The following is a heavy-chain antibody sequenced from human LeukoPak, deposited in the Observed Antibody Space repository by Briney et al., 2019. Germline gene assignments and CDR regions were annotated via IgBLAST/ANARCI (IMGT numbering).Heavy chain of an antibody. Sequence: EASVKVSCKASGGTLSSYAISRVRQAPGQGLEWMGGIIPIFGTANYAQKFQGRVTITTDESTSTAYMELSSLRSEDTAVYYCARSDPQYNWFDPWGQGTLVTVSS. V-gene: IGHV1-69*05. CDR2: IIPIFGTA. J-gene: IGHJ5*02. CDR3: ARSDPQYNWFDP. CDR1: GGTLSSYA.